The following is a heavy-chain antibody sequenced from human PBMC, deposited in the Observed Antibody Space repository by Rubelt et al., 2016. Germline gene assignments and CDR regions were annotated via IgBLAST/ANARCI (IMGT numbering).Heavy chain of an antibody. CDR3: ARGRRGSSSWLGRDYYGMDV. CDR1: GGSFSGYY. CDR2: INHSGST. V-gene: IGHV4-34*01. J-gene: IGHJ6*02. Sequence: QVQLQQWGAGLLKPSETLSLTCAVYGGSFSGYYWSWIRQPPGKGLEWIGEINHSGSTNYNPSLKSRVTISVDTSKNQCSLKLSAVTAADTAGYYGARGRRGSSSWLGRDYYGMDVWGQGTTVTVSS. D-gene: IGHD6-13*01.